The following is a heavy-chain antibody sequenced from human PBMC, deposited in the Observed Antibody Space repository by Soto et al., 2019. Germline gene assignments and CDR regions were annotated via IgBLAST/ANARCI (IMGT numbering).Heavy chain of an antibody. Sequence: PGGSLRLSCAASGFTFSSYTMNWVRQAPGRGLEWVSAISGGGGSTYYADSVKGRFTISRDNSKNTLYLQMNSLRAEDTAVYYCAKAHRSLGYCPTTSRYAPSGMDVWGQGTTVTVSS. V-gene: IGHV3-23*01. CDR2: ISGGGGST. J-gene: IGHJ6*02. CDR3: AKAHRSLGYCPTTSRYAPSGMDV. CDR1: GFTFSSYT. D-gene: IGHD2-2*01.